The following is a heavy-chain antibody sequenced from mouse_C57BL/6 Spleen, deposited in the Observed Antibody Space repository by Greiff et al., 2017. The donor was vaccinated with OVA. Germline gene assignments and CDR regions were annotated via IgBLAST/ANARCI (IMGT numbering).Heavy chain of an antibody. V-gene: IGHV1-7*01. CDR3: ARGRGYYDFNGGYFDV. CDR2: INPSSGYT. J-gene: IGHJ1*03. Sequence: QVQLQQSGAELAKPGASVKLSCKASGYTFTSYWMHWVKQRPGQGLEWIGYINPSSGYTKYNQKFKDKATLTADKSSSTASMELSSLTYADSAVYCCARGRGYYDFNGGYFDVWGTGTTVTVSS. CDR1: GYTFTSYW. D-gene: IGHD2-4*01.